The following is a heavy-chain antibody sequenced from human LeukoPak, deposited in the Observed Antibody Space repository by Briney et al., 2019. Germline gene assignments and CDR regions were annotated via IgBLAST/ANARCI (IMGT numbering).Heavy chain of an antibody. J-gene: IGHJ4*02. V-gene: IGHV4-34*01. CDR1: GGSFSGYY. CDR3: ARAATVTTVFDY. CDR2: INHSGST. D-gene: IGHD4-17*01. Sequence: SETLSLTCAVYGGSFSGYYWSWIRQPPGKGLEWIGEINHSGSTNYNPSLKSRVTISVDTSKNQFSLKLSSVTAADTAVYYCARAATVTTVFDYWGQGTLVTVSS.